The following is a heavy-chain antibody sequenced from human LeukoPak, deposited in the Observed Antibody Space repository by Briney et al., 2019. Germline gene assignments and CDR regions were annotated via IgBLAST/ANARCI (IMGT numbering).Heavy chain of an antibody. J-gene: IGHJ5*02. D-gene: IGHD6-13*01. CDR2: ISSRGSTI. V-gene: IGHV3-11*01. CDR3: ARAMSSSWYWDNWFDP. Sequence: PGGSLRLSCAASGFTFSDYYMSWIRQAPGKGLEWVSYISSRGSTIYYADSVKGRFTIPRDNAKNSLYLQMNSLRAEDTAVYYCARAMSSSWYWDNWFDPWGQGTLVTVSS. CDR1: GFTFSDYY.